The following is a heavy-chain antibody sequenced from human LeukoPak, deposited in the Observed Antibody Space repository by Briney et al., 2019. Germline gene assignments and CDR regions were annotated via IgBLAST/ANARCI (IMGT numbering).Heavy chain of an antibody. CDR2: IKQDGSEK. CDR1: GFTFSSYW. Sequence: PGGSLRLSCAASGFTFSSYWMSWVRQAPGKGLEWVANIKQDGSEKYYVDSVEGRFTISRDNAKNSLYLQMNSLRAEDTAVYYCARGSPFEPAALPFDYWGQGTLVTVSS. D-gene: IGHD2-2*01. CDR3: ARGSPFEPAALPFDY. V-gene: IGHV3-7*01. J-gene: IGHJ4*02.